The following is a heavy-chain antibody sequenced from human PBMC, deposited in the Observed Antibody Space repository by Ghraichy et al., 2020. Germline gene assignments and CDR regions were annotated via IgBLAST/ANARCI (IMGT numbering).Heavy chain of an antibody. D-gene: IGHD3-10*01. V-gene: IGHV1-18*01. CDR2: ISAYTGNT. CDR3: ATGDYTGSGSLFDAFDI. CDR1: GYTFINSA. Sequence: SVKVSCKTSGYTFINSAMSWVRQAPGQGLEWMGWISAYTGNTNYAQKFQGRVTMTTDTPTSTAYMELRSLRSDDTAVYYCATGDYTGSGSLFDAFDIWGQGTMVSVS. J-gene: IGHJ3*02.